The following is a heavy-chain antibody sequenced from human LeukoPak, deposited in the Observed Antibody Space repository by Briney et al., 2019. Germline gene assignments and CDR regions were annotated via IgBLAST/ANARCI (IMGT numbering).Heavy chain of an antibody. CDR1: GGSISSGSYY. D-gene: IGHD3-3*01. Sequence: SETLSLTCTVSGGSISSGSYYWSWIRQPAGKGLEWIGRIYTSGSTNYNPSLKSRVTISVDTSKNQFSLKLSSVTAADTAVYYCARGPYDFWGGSDAFDIWGQGTLVAVSS. CDR2: IYTSGST. V-gene: IGHV4-61*02. J-gene: IGHJ3*02. CDR3: ARGPYDFWGGSDAFDI.